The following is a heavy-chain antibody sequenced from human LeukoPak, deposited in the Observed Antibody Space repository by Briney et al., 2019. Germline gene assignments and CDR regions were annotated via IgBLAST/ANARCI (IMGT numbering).Heavy chain of an antibody. J-gene: IGHJ4*02. CDR1: GYTFTSYG. CDR2: ISAYNGNT. V-gene: IGHV1-18*01. CDR3: ARRWELLGGSDY. D-gene: IGHD1-26*01. Sequence: GASVKVSCKASGYTFTSYGISWGRQGPGQGQEWVGWISAYNGNTNYAQKLQGRVTMTTDTSTSTAYMELRSLRSDDTAVYYCARRWELLGGSDYWGQGTLVTVSS.